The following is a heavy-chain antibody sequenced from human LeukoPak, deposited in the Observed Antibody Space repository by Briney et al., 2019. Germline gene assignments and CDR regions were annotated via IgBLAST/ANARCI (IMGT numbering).Heavy chain of an antibody. V-gene: IGHV1-69*05. J-gene: IGHJ4*02. CDR2: IIPIFGTA. D-gene: IGHD1-26*01. Sequence: SSVKVSCKASGGTFSSYAISWVRQAPGQGLEWMGRIIPIFGTANYAQKFQGRVTITTDESTSTAYMELSSLRSEDTAVYYCASHWQWEKYYFDYWGQGALVTVSS. CDR1: GGTFSSYA. CDR3: ASHWQWEKYYFDY.